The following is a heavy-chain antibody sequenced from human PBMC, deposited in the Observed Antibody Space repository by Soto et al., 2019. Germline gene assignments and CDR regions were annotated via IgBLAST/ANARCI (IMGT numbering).Heavy chain of an antibody. CDR1: GFTFGSYA. Sequence: GGSLRLSCAASGFTFGSYAMTWVRQAPGKGLEWVSTISFSDGTTAYTDSVKGRFTISRDNSKNTLYLQMDSLRAEDTAIYYCAKFNRMDVWGRGSTVTVSS. J-gene: IGHJ6*04. V-gene: IGHV3-23*01. CDR2: ISFSDGTT. CDR3: AKFNRMDV.